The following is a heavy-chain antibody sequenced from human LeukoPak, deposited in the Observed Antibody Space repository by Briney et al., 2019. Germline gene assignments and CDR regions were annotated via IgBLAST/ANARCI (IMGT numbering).Heavy chain of an antibody. V-gene: IGHV1-24*01. D-gene: IGHD2-21*01. CDR3: ARDKAYGILYYYYMDV. J-gene: IGHJ6*03. Sequence: GASVKVSCKVSGYTLTELSMHWVRQAPGKGLEWMGGFDPEDGETIYAQKFQGRVTMTEDTSTDTAYMELSSLRSDDTAVYYCARDKAYGILYYYYMDVWGKGTTVTISS. CDR2: FDPEDGET. CDR1: GYTLTELS.